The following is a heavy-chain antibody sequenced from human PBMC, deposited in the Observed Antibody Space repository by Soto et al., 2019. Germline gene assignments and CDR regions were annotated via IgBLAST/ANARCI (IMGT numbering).Heavy chain of an antibody. CDR3: ARGRPTMVRGVPSPYYYYYYMDV. V-gene: IGHV3-11*01. CDR1: GFTFSDYY. Sequence: QVQLVESGGGLVKPGGSLRLSCATSGFTFSDYYMSWIRQAPGKGLEWVSYISSSGSTIYYADSVKGRFTISRDNAKNSLYLQMNRLRAEDTAVYYCARGRPTMVRGVPSPYYYYYYMDVWGKGTTVTVSS. CDR2: ISSSGSTI. D-gene: IGHD3-10*01. J-gene: IGHJ6*03.